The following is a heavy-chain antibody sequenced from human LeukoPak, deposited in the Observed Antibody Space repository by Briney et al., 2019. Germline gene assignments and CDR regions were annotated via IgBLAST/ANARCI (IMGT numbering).Heavy chain of an antibody. Sequence: SETLSLTCTVSGGSFSSGTYYWSWIRQPPGKGLEWIGYIYYSGSTNYNPSLKSRVTVSVDTSKNQCSLKLSSVTTADTAVYYCTRSTNLEAFDIWGQGTMVTVSS. J-gene: IGHJ3*02. CDR1: GGSFSSGTYY. V-gene: IGHV4-61*01. D-gene: IGHD2-8*01. CDR2: IYYSGST. CDR3: TRSTNLEAFDI.